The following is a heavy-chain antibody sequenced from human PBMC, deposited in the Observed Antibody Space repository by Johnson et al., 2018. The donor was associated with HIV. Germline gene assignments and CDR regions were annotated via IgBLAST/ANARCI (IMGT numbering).Heavy chain of an antibody. Sequence: QVQLVESGGGVVRPGGSLKLSCAASGFTVSSNYMSWVRQAPGKGLEWVAFISYDGSNKYCADSVKGRFTNSRDNSENTLYLQMNSLRAEDTAVYYCARELVRYAFDIWGQGTMVTVSS. CDR3: ARELVRYAFDI. CDR2: ISYDGSNK. J-gene: IGHJ3*02. CDR1: GFTVSSNY. D-gene: IGHD3-9*01. V-gene: IGHV3-30*03.